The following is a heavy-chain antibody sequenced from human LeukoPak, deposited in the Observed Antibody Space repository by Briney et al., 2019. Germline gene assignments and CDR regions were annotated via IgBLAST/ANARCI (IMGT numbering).Heavy chain of an antibody. Sequence: SVKVSCKGSGGTFSSYAISWVRQAPGQGLEWMGRIIPILGIANYAQKFQGRVTITADKSTSTAYMELSSLRSEDTAVYYCARVVVGATLSWFDPWGQGTLVTVSS. CDR1: GGTFSSYA. D-gene: IGHD1-26*01. CDR3: ARVVVGATLSWFDP. J-gene: IGHJ5*02. CDR2: IIPILGIA. V-gene: IGHV1-69*04.